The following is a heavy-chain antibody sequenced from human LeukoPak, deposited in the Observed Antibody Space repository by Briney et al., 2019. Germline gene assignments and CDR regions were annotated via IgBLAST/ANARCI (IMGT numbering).Heavy chain of an antibody. CDR1: GGSISSYY. J-gene: IGHJ6*02. D-gene: IGHD1-1*01. Sequence: SETLSLTCTVSGGSISSYYWSWIRQPPGKGLEWIGYIYYSGSTNYNPSLKSRVTISVDTSKNQFSLKLSSVTAADTAVYYCARHNVVPDEITNGMDVRGQGTTVTVSS. CDR3: ARHNVVPDEITNGMDV. V-gene: IGHV4-59*08. CDR2: IYYSGST.